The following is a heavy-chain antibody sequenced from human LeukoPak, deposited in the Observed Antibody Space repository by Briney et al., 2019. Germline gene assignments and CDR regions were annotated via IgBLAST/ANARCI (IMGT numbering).Heavy chain of an antibody. Sequence: GGSLRLSCAASGFTFSSYGMHWVRQAPGKGLEWVAVISYDGSNKYYADSVKGRFTISRDNSKNTLFLQMNSLRAEDTAIYYCAKDLFGSSWYHSREDSWGQGTLVTVSS. CDR1: GFTFSSYG. CDR3: AKDLFGSSWYHSREDS. CDR2: ISYDGSNK. J-gene: IGHJ4*02. V-gene: IGHV3-30*18. D-gene: IGHD6-13*01.